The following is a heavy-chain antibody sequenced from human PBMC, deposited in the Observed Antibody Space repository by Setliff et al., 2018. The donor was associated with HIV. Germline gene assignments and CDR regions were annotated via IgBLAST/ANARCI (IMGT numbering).Heavy chain of an antibody. J-gene: IGHJ5*02. V-gene: IGHV4-39*07. Sequence: SETLSLTCTVSGGSISSSSYYWGWIRQPPGKGLEWIGSIFYSGGNTYYADSVKGRFTISRDNSKNTLYLQMNSLRAEDTAVYYCARDRPPVTWGQGTLVTVSS. CDR2: IFYSGGNT. D-gene: IGHD3-10*01. CDR1: GGSISSSSYY. CDR3: ARDRPPVT.